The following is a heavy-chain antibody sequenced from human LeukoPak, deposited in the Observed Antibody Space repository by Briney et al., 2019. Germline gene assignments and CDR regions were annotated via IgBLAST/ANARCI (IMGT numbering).Heavy chain of an antibody. CDR2: IYYSGGI. CDR1: GGSIHDYY. J-gene: IGHJ4*02. D-gene: IGHD5-24*01. V-gene: IGHV4-59*08. Sequence: PSETLSVTCTVSGGSIHDYYWNWIRQPPGKGLECIGYIYYSGGINYTPSLKGRVTISVDKSKNQLSLRMRSVTAADTAVYYCARHQMRWLHLDYWGQGTLVTVSS. CDR3: ARHQMRWLHLDY.